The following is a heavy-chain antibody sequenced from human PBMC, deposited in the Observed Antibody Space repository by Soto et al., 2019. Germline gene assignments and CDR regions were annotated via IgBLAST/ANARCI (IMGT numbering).Heavy chain of an antibody. V-gene: IGHV1-69*13. D-gene: IGHD3-10*01. CDR3: ARERYGSGSISYYFDQ. J-gene: IGHJ5*02. Sequence: SVKVSCKASGGSLRNSGINWVRQAPGQGLEWVGGIIPIIGTPNYLQRLQTRVTITADESTNTAFLELGSLRFDDTAIYYCARERYGSGSISYYFDQWGQGTLVTVSS. CDR2: IIPIIGTP. CDR1: GGSLRNSG.